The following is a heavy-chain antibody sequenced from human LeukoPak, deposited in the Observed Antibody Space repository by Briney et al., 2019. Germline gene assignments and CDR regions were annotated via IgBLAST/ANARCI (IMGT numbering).Heavy chain of an antibody. J-gene: IGHJ4*02. V-gene: IGHV1-18*01. Sequence: ASVKVSCKASDYSVTSYCISGVRQAPGQGLEWMGWISAYNGNTNYAQKLQGRLTMTTDTSTSTAYMELRSLRSDDTAVYYCAREVPYDSSRYYQPFDYWGQGTLVTVSS. CDR3: AREVPYDSSRYYQPFDY. D-gene: IGHD3-22*01. CDR2: ISAYNGNT. CDR1: DYSVTSYC.